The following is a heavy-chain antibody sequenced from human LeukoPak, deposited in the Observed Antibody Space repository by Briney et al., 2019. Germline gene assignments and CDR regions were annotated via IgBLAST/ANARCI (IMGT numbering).Heavy chain of an antibody. J-gene: IGHJ4*02. V-gene: IGHV4-31*03. CDR3: ARSGPFPTYYDYVWGSYRSHLFDY. CDR2: IYYSGST. D-gene: IGHD3-16*02. CDR1: GGSISSGGYY. Sequence: SQTLSLTCTVSGGSISSGGYYWSWIRQHPGKGLEWIGYIYYSGSTYYNPSLESRVTISVDTSKNQFSLKLSSVTAADTAVYYCARSGPFPTYYDYVWGSYRSHLFDYWGQGTLVTVSS.